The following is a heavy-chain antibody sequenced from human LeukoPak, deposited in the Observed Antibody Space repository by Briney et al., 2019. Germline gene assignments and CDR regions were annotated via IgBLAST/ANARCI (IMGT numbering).Heavy chain of an antibody. D-gene: IGHD2-15*01. CDR1: GYTFTNYD. J-gene: IGHJ4*02. CDR3: ARRRGYCSDGSCYGIDY. Sequence: GASVKVSCKASGYTFTNYDINWVRQATGQGPEWMGWLNPNSGNTGYAQKFQGRVTMTRNISISTAYMELSSLRSEDTAVYYCARRRGYCSDGSCYGIDYWGQGILVTVSS. V-gene: IGHV1-8*01. CDR2: LNPNSGNT.